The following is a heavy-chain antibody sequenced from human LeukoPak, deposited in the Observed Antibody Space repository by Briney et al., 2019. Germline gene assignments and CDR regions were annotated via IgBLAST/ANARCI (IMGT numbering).Heavy chain of an antibody. CDR3: ARGRGFYDYVWGSYRFSKTNFDY. Sequence: SETLSLTCAVYGGSFSGYYWSWIRQPPGKGLEWIGEINHSGSTNYNPSLKSRVTISVGTSKNQFSLKLSSVTAADTAVYYCARGRGFYDYVWGSYRFSKTNFDYWGQGTLVTVSS. CDR2: INHSGST. J-gene: IGHJ4*02. D-gene: IGHD3-16*02. CDR1: GGSFSGYY. V-gene: IGHV4-34*01.